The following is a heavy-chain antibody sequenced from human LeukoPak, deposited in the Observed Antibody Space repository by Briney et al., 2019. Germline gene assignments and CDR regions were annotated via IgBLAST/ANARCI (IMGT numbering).Heavy chain of an antibody. CDR1: GLTFSSYA. J-gene: IGHJ6*02. CDR3: AKDIPLYQAVAGYYGMDV. D-gene: IGHD6-19*01. Sequence: GGSLRLSCAASGLTFSSYAMSWVRQAPGKGLEWVAVISYDGSNKYYADSVKGRFTISRDNSKNTLYLQMNSLRAEDSAVYFCAKDIPLYQAVAGYYGMDVWGQGTTVTVSS. CDR2: ISYDGSNK. V-gene: IGHV3-30*18.